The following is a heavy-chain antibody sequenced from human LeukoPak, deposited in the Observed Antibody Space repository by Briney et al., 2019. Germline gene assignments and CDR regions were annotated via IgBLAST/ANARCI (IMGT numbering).Heavy chain of an antibody. J-gene: IGHJ6*02. Sequence: GGSLRLSCAASRFTFSNYGMHWVRQVPGKGLDWVADISYDGSNKYYADSVKGRFTISRDNSKNTLYLQMNSLRVEDTAVYYCAGAIIRGVIASYSYYDMDVWGQGTTVTVSS. V-gene: IGHV3-30-3*01. CDR2: ISYDGSNK. CDR3: AGAIIRGVIASYSYYDMDV. D-gene: IGHD3-10*01. CDR1: RFTFSNYG.